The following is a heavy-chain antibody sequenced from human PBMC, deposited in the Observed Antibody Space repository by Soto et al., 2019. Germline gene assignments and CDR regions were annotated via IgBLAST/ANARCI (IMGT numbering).Heavy chain of an antibody. V-gene: IGHV1-18*01. J-gene: IGHJ3*02. CDR1: GYTFTSYG. Sequence: QVQLVQSGAEVKKPGASVKVSCKASGYTFTSYGISWVRQAPGQGLEWMGWISAYNGNTNYAQKLQGRVTMTTDTPARTAYVELRSLRSDDTAVYYCARDLGSGCYLDAFDIWGQGTMVTVSS. CDR2: ISAYNGNT. D-gene: IGHD3-10*01. CDR3: ARDLGSGCYLDAFDI.